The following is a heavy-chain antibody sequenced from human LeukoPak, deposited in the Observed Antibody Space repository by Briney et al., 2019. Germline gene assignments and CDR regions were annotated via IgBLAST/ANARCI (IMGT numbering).Heavy chain of an antibody. CDR2: IYYSGST. Sequence: PSETLSLTCTVSGGSISSSSYYWGWIRQPPGKGLEWIGSIYYSGSTYYNPSLKSRVTISVDTSKNQFSLKLSSVTAADTAVYYCARLPGRLNRNWFDPWGQGTLVTVSS. J-gene: IGHJ5*02. CDR3: ARLPGRLNRNWFDP. D-gene: IGHD1-14*01. CDR1: GGSISSSSYY. V-gene: IGHV4-39*01.